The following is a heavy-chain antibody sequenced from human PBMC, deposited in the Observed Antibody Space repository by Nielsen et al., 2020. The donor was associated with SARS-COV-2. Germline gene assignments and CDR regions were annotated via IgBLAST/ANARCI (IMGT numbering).Heavy chain of an antibody. V-gene: IGHV3-11*05. Sequence: GESLKISCAASGFTFSDYYMSWIRQAPGKGLEWVSYISSSSSYTNYADSVKGRFTISRDNAKNSLYLQMNSLRAEDTAVYYCARVLFGRDYFDYWGQGTLVTVSS. CDR2: ISSSSSYT. CDR1: GFTFSDYY. J-gene: IGHJ4*02. CDR3: ARVLFGRDYFDY. D-gene: IGHD3-10*02.